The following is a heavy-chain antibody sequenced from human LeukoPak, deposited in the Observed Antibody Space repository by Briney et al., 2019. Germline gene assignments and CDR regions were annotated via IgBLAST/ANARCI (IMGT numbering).Heavy chain of an antibody. V-gene: IGHV3-23*01. D-gene: IGHD3-10*01. CDR3: AKELLGFGELLPDY. CDR2: ISGSGGST. J-gene: IGHJ4*02. CDR1: GFTFSSYG. Sequence: GGSLRLSCAASGFTFSSYGMSWVRQAPGKGLEWVSAISGSGGSTYYADSVKGRFTISRDNSKNTLYLQMNSLRAEDTAVYYCAKELLGFGELLPDYWGQGTLVTASS.